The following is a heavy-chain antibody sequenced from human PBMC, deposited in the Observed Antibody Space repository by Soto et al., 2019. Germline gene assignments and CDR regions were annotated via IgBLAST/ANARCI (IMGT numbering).Heavy chain of an antibody. CDR1: GFSLSSREMA. CDR3: ARFNTSVRSPIEALDV. J-gene: IGHJ3*01. V-gene: IGHV2-5*02. D-gene: IGHD3-10*01. Sequence: QITLKESGPTLVKPTQTLTLTCSFSGFSLSSREMAVGWIRQPPGKALEWLALVYWDDDERYSPSLNKSLTITKDTSKNQVVLMMTNMDPVDTGTYYCARFNTSVRSPIEALDVWGQGTTVTVSS. CDR2: VYWDDDE.